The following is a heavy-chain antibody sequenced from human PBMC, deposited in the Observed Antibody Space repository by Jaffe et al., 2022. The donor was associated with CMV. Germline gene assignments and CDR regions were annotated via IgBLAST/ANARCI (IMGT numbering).Heavy chain of an antibody. CDR1: GYTFTNYA. Sequence: QVQLVQSGAEVKKPGASVKVSCKASGYTFTNYAIHWVRQAPGQGLEWMGWINAGNGNTKYSQKFQGRVTITRDTSANTAYMELSSLRSEDTAIYYCARDPHLYYYSMDVWGKGTTVTVSS. V-gene: IGHV1-3*01. CDR2: INAGNGNT. CDR3: ARDPHLYYYSMDV. J-gene: IGHJ6*03.